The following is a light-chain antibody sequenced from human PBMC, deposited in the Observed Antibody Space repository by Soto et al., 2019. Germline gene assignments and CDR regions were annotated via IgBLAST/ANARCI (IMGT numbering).Light chain of an antibody. CDR1: QSVSSSY. CDR3: QQFGSTLVYT. J-gene: IGKJ2*01. Sequence: EIVLAQYPGTLSLSPGERVTLSCRASQSVSSSYLAWYQQKPGQAPRLLIYGASSRATGIPDRFSGSGSGTNFTLTISRLEHQEFSVFYCQQFGSTLVYTFGQGTKLEIK. CDR2: GAS. V-gene: IGKV3-20*01.